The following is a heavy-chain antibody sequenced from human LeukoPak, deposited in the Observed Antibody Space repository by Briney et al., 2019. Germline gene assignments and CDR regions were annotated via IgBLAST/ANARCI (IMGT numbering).Heavy chain of an antibody. D-gene: IGHD6-19*01. CDR2: ISGSGGNT. CDR3: AKGRTEGGTLALDY. V-gene: IGHV3-23*01. J-gene: IGHJ4*02. Sequence: HPGGSLRLSCAASGFTFSSYAMTWVRQAPGKGLEWVSGISGSGGNTYYTDSVRGRLSISRDNSKNTLYLQVSSLRAEDTAVYYCAKGRTEGGTLALDYWGQGTLVTVSS. CDR1: GFTFSSYA.